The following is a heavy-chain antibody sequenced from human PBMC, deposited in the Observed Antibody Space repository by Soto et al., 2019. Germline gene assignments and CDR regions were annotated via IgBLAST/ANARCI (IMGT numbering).Heavy chain of an antibody. J-gene: IGHJ6*02. V-gene: IGHV3-30-3*01. CDR3: ARGNYVYYYYGMDV. D-gene: IGHD1-7*01. CDR2: ISYDGSNK. CDR1: GFTFSSYA. Sequence: PGGSLRLSCAASGFTFSSYAMHWVRQAPGKGLEWVAVISYDGSNKYYADSVKGRFTISRDNSKNTLYLQMNSLRAEDTAVYYCARGNYVYYYYGMDVWGQGTTVTVSS.